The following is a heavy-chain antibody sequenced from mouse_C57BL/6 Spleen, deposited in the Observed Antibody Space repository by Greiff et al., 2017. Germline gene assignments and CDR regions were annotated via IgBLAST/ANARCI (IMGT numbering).Heavy chain of an antibody. J-gene: IGHJ4*01. D-gene: IGHD4-1*02. V-gene: IGHV7-3*01. CDR1: GFTFTDYY. CDR3: ASQLGGYAMDY. Sequence: EVKLMESGGGLVQPGGSLSLSCAASGFTFTDYYMSWVRQPPGKALEWLGFIRNKANGYTTEYNASVKGRFTISRDNYQSILYLQVNALRADDSATYCCASQLGGYAMDYWGQGTTVTVSS. CDR2: IRNKANGYTT.